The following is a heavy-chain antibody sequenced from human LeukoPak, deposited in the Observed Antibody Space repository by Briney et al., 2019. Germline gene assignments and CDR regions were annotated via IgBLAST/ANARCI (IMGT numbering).Heavy chain of an antibody. V-gene: IGHV4-34*01. CDR3: ARGSDSSSWYVGRLRAFDI. J-gene: IGHJ3*02. CDR1: GGSFSGYY. Sequence: SETLSLTCAVSGGSFSGYYWSWIRQPPGKGLEWIGEINHSGSTNYNPSLKSRVTISVDTSKNQFSLKLSSVTAADTAVYYCARGSDSSSWYVGRLRAFDIWGQGTMVTVSS. D-gene: IGHD6-13*01. CDR2: INHSGST.